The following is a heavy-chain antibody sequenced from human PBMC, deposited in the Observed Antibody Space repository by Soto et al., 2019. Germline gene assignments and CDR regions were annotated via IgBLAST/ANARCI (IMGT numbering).Heavy chain of an antibody. D-gene: IGHD3-22*01. J-gene: IGHJ4*02. Sequence: SETLSLTCAVSGGSISSGGYSWSWIRQPPGKGLEWIGYIYHSGSTYYNPSLKSRVTISVDRSKNQFSLKLSSVTAADTAVYYCARGKGDYYDSSGYWSSGNFDYWGQGTQVTVYS. CDR3: ARGKGDYYDSSGYWSSGNFDY. CDR2: IYHSGST. CDR1: GGSISSGGYS. V-gene: IGHV4-30-2*01.